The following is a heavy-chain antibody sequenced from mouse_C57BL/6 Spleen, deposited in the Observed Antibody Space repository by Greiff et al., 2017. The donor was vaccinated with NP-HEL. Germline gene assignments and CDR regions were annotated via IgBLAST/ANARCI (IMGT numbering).Heavy chain of an antibody. CDR1: GYTFTSYW. CDR2: IDPSDSYT. J-gene: IGHJ2*01. CDR3: ARSTTVVAFDY. D-gene: IGHD1-1*01. V-gene: IGHV1-69*01. Sequence: VQLQESGAELVMPGASVKLSCKASGYTFTSYWMHWVKQRPGPGLEWIGEIDPSDSYTNYNQKFKGKSTLTVDKSSSTAYMQLSSLTSEDSAVYYCARSTTVVAFDYWGQGTTLTVSS.